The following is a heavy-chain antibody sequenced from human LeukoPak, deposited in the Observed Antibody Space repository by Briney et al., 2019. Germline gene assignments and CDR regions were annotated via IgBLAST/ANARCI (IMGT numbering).Heavy chain of an antibody. D-gene: IGHD5-18*01. V-gene: IGHV3-74*01. J-gene: IGHJ3*02. CDR3: AREGTAMALDAFDI. CDR2: INGDGSST. Sequence: GGSLRLSCAASGFTFSNYWMHWVRQAPGKGLVWVSRINGDGSSTSYADSVKGRFTISRDNAKNTLYLQMNSLRAEDTAVYYCAREGTAMALDAFDIWGQGTMVTVSS. CDR1: GFTFSNYW.